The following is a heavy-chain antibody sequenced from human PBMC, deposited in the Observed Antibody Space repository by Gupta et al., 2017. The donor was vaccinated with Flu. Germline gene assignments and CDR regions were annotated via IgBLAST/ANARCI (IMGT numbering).Heavy chain of an antibody. V-gene: IGHV3-23*01. Sequence: FSSYAMSWVRQAPGKGLQWVSAISGGGGSTYYADSVKGRFTISRDNSQNTLYLQMNSLRAEDTAVYYCAKIDSDWYGATDYWGQGTLVTVSS. CDR2: ISGGGGST. D-gene: IGHD3-9*01. CDR1: FSSYA. J-gene: IGHJ4*02. CDR3: AKIDSDWYGATDY.